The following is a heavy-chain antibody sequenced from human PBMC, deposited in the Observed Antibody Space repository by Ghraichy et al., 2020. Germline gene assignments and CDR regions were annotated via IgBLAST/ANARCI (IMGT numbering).Heavy chain of an antibody. CDR1: GFTFSSYA. J-gene: IGHJ6*02. D-gene: IGHD4-11*01. CDR3: VTSVVDGYSNLIGSFGYYYYYGIDF. Sequence: GGSLRLSCSASGFTFSSYAMHWVRQAPGKGLEYVSAISSNGGSTYYADSVKGRFTISRDNSKNTLYLQMSSLRAEDTAVYYCVTSVVDGYSNLIGSFGYYYYYGIDFWGPGTTVTVSS. CDR2: ISSNGGST. V-gene: IGHV3-64D*06.